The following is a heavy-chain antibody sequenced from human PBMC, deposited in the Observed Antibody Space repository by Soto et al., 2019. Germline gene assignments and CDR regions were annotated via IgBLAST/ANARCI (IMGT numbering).Heavy chain of an antibody. CDR1: GYSISSGYY. CDR3: AREDYYDGTGYYYFFEP. D-gene: IGHD3-22*01. V-gene: IGHV4-38-2*02. J-gene: IGHJ5*02. Sequence: SETLSLTCAVSGYSISSGYYWGWIRQPPGKGLEWMGSIFHTGSTYDNPSPKSRVTISVDTSKNHFSLKLNSVTAADTAIYYCAREDYYDGTGYYYFFEPWGQGTLVTVSS. CDR2: IFHTGST.